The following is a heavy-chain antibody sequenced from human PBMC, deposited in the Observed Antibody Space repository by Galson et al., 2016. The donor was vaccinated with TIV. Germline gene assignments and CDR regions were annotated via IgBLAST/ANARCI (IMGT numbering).Heavy chain of an antibody. D-gene: IGHD2-21*01. CDR3: ARERRLCGNECYLKYYYGMDV. Sequence: SLRLSCAASGLPVTENYMTWVRQAPGKGLEWVALIYSNGYTIYADSVKGRFTISRDNSKDMVYLQMNSLRTEDTAVYLCARERRLCGNECYLKYYYGMDVWGQGTTVTVSS. J-gene: IGHJ6*02. V-gene: IGHV3-66*03. CDR1: GLPVTENY. CDR2: IYSNGYT.